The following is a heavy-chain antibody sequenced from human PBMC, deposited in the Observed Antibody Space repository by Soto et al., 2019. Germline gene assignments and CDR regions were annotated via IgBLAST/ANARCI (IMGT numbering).Heavy chain of an antibody. CDR2: VYHTGST. CDR3: AREPYDSTGNRIDS. CDR1: GGCNSGDYY. J-gene: IGHJ5*01. D-gene: IGHD3-22*01. Sequence: PSETLSLTCTVSGGCNSGDYYWNWIRKAPGKGLEWIGYVYHTGSTYHNPSLKSRGSISVDTSNNKFSLKVSSETAADTAVYFCAREPYDSTGNRIDSGGQGIPVTVSS. V-gene: IGHV4-30-4*02.